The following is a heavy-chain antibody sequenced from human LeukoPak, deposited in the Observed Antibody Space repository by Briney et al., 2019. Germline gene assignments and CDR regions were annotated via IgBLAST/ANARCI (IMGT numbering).Heavy chain of an antibody. CDR1: GFTFSSYG. V-gene: IGHV3-33*01. Sequence: GGSLRLSCAASGFTFSSYGMHWVRQAPGKGLEWDAVMLYDGRNKYYEDCTKGRFTISRDNSKNQQYLQINSLRAEDTAVYYCAREVERWLQLGAFDIWGQETMVTVSS. CDR2: MLYDGRNK. CDR3: AREVERWLQLGAFDI. D-gene: IGHD5-24*01. J-gene: IGHJ3*02.